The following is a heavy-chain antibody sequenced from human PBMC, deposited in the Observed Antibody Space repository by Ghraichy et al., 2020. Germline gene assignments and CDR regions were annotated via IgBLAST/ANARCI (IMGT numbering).Heavy chain of an antibody. CDR1: GLTFSNNW. Sequence: LSLTCAGSGLTFSNNWMGWVRQAPGKGLEWVANINQRGSEKYYVDSVKGRFIISRDNAKSSLYLQMNGLRLEDTAVYYCARDGDSSGPDLDLWGQGTLVTVSS. D-gene: IGHD3-22*01. V-gene: IGHV3-7*03. CDR2: INQRGSEK. CDR3: ARDGDSSGPDLDL. J-gene: IGHJ5*02.